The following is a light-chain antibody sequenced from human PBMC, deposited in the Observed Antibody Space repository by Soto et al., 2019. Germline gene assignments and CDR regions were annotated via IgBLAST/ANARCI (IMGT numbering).Light chain of an antibody. V-gene: IGLV2-8*01. CDR2: EVS. CDR3: NSYAGTNNPVV. J-gene: IGLJ3*02. CDR1: SSDVGGYNY. Sequence: QSVLTQPPSASGSPGQSVTISCTGTSSDVGGYNYVSWYQQHPGKAPKLMIYEVSKRPSGVPDRFSGSKSGNTASLTVSGLQAEDEADYYCNSYAGTNNPVVFGGGTKVTV.